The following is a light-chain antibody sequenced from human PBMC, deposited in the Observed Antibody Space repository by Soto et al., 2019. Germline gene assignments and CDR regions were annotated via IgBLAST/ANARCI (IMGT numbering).Light chain of an antibody. CDR3: AAWDDSLSGRV. CDR2: RNN. Sequence: QSVLTQPPSASGTPGQRVTISCSGSSSNIGSNYVFWYQQLPGTAPKLLLYRNNQRPSGVPDRFSVSKSGTSASLAISGLRSEDEAEYYCAAWDDSLSGRVFGGGTKLTVL. J-gene: IGLJ3*02. V-gene: IGLV1-47*01. CDR1: SSNIGSNY.